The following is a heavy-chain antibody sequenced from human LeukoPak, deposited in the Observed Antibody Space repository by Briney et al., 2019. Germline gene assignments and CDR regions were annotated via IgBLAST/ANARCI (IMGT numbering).Heavy chain of an antibody. V-gene: IGHV3-23*01. D-gene: IGHD2/OR15-2a*01. CDR2: ISGSGEKT. J-gene: IGHJ4*02. CDR1: GFPFDTYA. Sequence: GESLRLSCAASGFPFDTYAMSWVRQAPGRGLEWVSAISGSGEKTYYADSVEGRFTISRDNSKNTLSLQMNSLRVDDTAMYYCSNSPPTYGDLDYWGQGTLVTVSS. CDR3: SNSPPTYGDLDY.